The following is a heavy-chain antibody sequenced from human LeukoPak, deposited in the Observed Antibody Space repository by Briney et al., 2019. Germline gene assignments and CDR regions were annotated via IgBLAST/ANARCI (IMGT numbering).Heavy chain of an antibody. CDR3: ARHEGLARPFDY. Sequence: PSETLSLTCSVSGSSLRNYYWSWIRQSPGTGLEGIGYIYSTGSTDYNPSLKSRVTISVETSKNQFSLRLSSVTAADTAVYFCARHEGLARPFDYWGQGTLVPVSS. CDR1: GSSLRNYY. D-gene: IGHD6-19*01. CDR2: IYSTGST. J-gene: IGHJ4*02. V-gene: IGHV4-59*08.